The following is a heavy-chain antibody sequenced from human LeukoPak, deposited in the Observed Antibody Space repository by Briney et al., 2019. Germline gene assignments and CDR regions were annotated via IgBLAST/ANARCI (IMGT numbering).Heavy chain of an antibody. V-gene: IGHV4-34*01. CDR2: INHSGST. D-gene: IGHD3-10*01. J-gene: IGHJ4*02. Sequence: SETLSLTCAVYGGSFSDYYWSWIRQPPGKGLEWIGEINHSGSTNYNPSLKSRVTISVDTSKNQFSLKLSSVTAADTAVYYCARRPASHYYGSGNFDYWGQGTLVTVSS. CDR1: GGSFSDYY. CDR3: ARRPASHYYGSGNFDY.